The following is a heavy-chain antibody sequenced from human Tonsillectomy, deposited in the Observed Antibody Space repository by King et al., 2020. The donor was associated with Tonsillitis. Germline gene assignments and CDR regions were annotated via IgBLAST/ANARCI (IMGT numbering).Heavy chain of an antibody. CDR3: VRDINSHYGDSYYDVFDI. CDR1: GFSFNTYW. V-gene: IGHV3-7*03. Sequence: DVQLVESGGGLVQPGGSLRLSCAASGFSFNTYWMAWVRQAPGKGLEWVANINKDGNKNYYVDSVQGRFTISRDNAKNSLYLQMNSLRGEDTAVYYCVRDINSHYGDSYYDVFDIWGQGTMVTVSS. J-gene: IGHJ3*02. CDR2: INKDGNKN. D-gene: IGHD2-21*02.